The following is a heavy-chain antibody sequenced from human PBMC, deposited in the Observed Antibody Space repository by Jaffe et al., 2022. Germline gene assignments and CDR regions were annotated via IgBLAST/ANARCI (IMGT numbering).Heavy chain of an antibody. Sequence: QVQLVESGGGVVQPGGSLRLSCAASGFTFSSYGMHWVRQAPGKGLEWVAFIRYDGSNKYYADSVKGRFTISRDNSKNTLYLQMNSLRAEDTAVYYCAKDPDYGDYGDAFDIWGQGTMVTVSS. CDR1: GFTFSSYG. D-gene: IGHD4-17*01. V-gene: IGHV3-30*02. J-gene: IGHJ3*02. CDR3: AKDPDYGDYGDAFDI. CDR2: IRYDGSNK.